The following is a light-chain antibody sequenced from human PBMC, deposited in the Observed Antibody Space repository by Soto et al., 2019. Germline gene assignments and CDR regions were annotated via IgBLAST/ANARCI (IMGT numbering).Light chain of an antibody. CDR3: QQCRNWPLT. CDR1: QNVYNN. CDR2: DAS. J-gene: IGKJ4*01. V-gene: IGKV3-15*01. Sequence: EIVMTQSPATLSVSPGEGATLSCKASQNVYNNLAWYQQRPGQPPRLLIYDASTRATGISARFSGSGYGTEVTLTISSLQSEDCAVYFCQQCRNWPLTFGGGTKVEIK.